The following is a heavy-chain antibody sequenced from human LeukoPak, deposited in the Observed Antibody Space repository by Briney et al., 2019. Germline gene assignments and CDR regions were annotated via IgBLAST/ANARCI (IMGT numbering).Heavy chain of an antibody. J-gene: IGHJ4*02. Sequence: SETLSLTCTCSGGSLSSYYWSWVRQPPGKGLEWIGYIYYSGSTNYNPSLKSRVTISVDTSKNQLSLKLSSVTAADTAVYYCTTPGYYYALHWGQGTLVTVSS. CDR3: TTPGYYYALH. D-gene: IGHD3-10*01. CDR2: IYYSGST. V-gene: IGHV4-59*01. CDR1: GGSLSSYY.